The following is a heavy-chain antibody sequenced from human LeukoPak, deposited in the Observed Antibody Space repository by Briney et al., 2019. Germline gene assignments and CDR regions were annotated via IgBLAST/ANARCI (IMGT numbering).Heavy chain of an antibody. J-gene: IGHJ6*02. Sequence: PGGSLRLSCAASGFTFSSYAMSWVRQAPGKGLEWVSAISGSGGSTYYADSVKGRFTISRDNSKNTLYLQMNSLRAEDTAVYYCAKDLYYDFWSGYLNYYYYYGMDVWGQGTTVTVSS. CDR1: GFTFSSYA. V-gene: IGHV3-23*01. CDR3: AKDLYYDFWSGYLNYYYYYGMDV. D-gene: IGHD3-3*01. CDR2: ISGSGGST.